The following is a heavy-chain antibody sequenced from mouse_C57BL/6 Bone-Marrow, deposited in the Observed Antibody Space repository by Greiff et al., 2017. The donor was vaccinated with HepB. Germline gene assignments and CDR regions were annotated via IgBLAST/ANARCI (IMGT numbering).Heavy chain of an antibody. D-gene: IGHD2-5*01. Sequence: QVQLKQSGPGLVQPSQSLSITCTVSGFSLTSYGVHWVRQSPGKGLEWLGVIWSGGSTDYNAAFISRLSISKDNSKSQVFFKMNTLQADDTAIYYCARRPAYYSNYDYAMDYWGQGTSVTASS. CDR3: ARRPAYYSNYDYAMDY. CDR2: IWSGGST. V-gene: IGHV2-2*01. CDR1: GFSLTSYG. J-gene: IGHJ4*01.